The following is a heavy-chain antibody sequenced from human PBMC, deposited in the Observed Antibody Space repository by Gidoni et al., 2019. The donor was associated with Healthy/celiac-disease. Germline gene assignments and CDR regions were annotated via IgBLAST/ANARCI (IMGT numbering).Heavy chain of an antibody. J-gene: IGHJ4*02. D-gene: IGHD3-22*01. CDR3: AKDRDSSVFDY. CDR1: GFTFSSYG. V-gene: IGHV3-30*18. Sequence: QVQLVESGGGVVQPGRSLRLSCAASGFTFSSYGMHWVRQAPGKGLEWVAVISYDGSNKYYADSVKGRFTISRDNSKNTLYLQMNSLRAEDTAVYYCAKDRDSSVFDYWGQGTLVTVSS. CDR2: ISYDGSNK.